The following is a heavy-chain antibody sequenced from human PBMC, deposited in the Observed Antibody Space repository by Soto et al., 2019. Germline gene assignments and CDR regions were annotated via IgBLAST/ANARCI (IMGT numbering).Heavy chain of an antibody. V-gene: IGHV1-18*01. CDR3: ARIRRRTDTPEARLDF. D-gene: IGHD3-3*02. J-gene: IGHJ4*02. CDR2: ISPYEGTR. CDR1: GYTFTSYG. Sequence: QIQLVQSGSEVKTPGASVKVSCKVSGYTFTSYGISWVRQAPGQGLEWVGWISPYEGTRNYTESLQGRVTLTTDTSTSTAYMELKSLTSDDTAVYFCARIRRRTDTPEARLDFWGQGSLITVSS.